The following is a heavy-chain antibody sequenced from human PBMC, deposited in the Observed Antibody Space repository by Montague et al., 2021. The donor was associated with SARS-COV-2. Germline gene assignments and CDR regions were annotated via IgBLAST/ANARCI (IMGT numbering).Heavy chain of an antibody. V-gene: IGHV4-30-4*01. CDR1: GGSISSGDYY. J-gene: IGHJ6*02. Sequence: LSLTCTVSGGSISSGDYYWSWIRQPPGKGLEWIGYIYYSGSTYYNPSLKSRVTISVDTSKNQFSLKLSSVTAADTAVYYCARGGDIVVVPAAIRDYYYYGMDVWGQGTTVTVSS. CDR2: IYYSGST. CDR3: ARGGDIVVVPAAIRDYYYYGMDV. D-gene: IGHD2-2*01.